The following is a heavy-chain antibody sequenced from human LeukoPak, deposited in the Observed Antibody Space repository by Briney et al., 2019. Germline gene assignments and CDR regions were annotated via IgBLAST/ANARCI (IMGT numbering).Heavy chain of an antibody. CDR2: ISYDGSNK. D-gene: IGHD4-17*01. Sequence: GRSLRLSCAASGFTFSSYAMHWVRQAPGKGLEWVAVISYDGSNKYYADSVKGRFTISRDNSKNTLYLQMNSLRAVDTAVYYCARGGTTVTSNFDYWGQGTLVTVSS. CDR3: ARGGTTVTSNFDY. V-gene: IGHV3-30-3*01. J-gene: IGHJ4*02. CDR1: GFTFSSYA.